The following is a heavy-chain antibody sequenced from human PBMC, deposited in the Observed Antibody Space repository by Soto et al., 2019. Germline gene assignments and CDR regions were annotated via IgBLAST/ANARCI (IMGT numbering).Heavy chain of an antibody. CDR1: GYTFTSYY. CDR3: AGAGTQDPYYYYYGMHG. J-gene: IGHJ6*02. Sequence: ASVKVSCKASGYTFTSYYMHWVRQAPGQGFEWMGIINPSGGSTSYARKFQGRVTMTRDTSTSTVYMELSSLRSEDTAVYYCAGAGTQDPYYYYYGMHGWGQAITVTVSS. CDR2: INPSGGST. D-gene: IGHD1-7*01. V-gene: IGHV1-46*01.